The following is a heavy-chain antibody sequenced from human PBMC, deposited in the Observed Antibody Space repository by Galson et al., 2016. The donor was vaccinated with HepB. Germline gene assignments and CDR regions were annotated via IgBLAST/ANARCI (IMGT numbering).Heavy chain of an antibody. J-gene: IGHJ4*02. D-gene: IGHD3-9*01. V-gene: IGHV3-23*01. CDR1: GFTFSRHV. CDR3: AKDLYPKIYDMLTGYMDFDY. CDR2: ISGSGSST. Sequence: SLRLSCAASGFTFSRHVMSWVRQAPGKGLEWVSSISGSGSSTYYADSVKGRLTISRDNSKNTLYLQMNSLRAEDTAVYYCAKDLYPKIYDMLTGYMDFDYWGQGTLVTVSS.